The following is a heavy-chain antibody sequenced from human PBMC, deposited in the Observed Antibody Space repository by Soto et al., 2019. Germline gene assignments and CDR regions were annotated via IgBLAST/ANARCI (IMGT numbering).Heavy chain of an antibody. CDR3: ARLRHARGTAAATSPLDP. Sequence: GGCLRLSWAISGFSVSSNYLSWVRQAPGKGLEWVSVHYSGGSTYYADSVQGRFTISRDKSHNPLYLRMRTVRAEDTAVYFCARLRHARGTAAATSPLDPWGQGTQVTVSS. CDR1: GFSVSSNY. J-gene: IGHJ5*02. V-gene: IGHV3-53*01. D-gene: IGHD6-25*01. CDR2: HYSGGST.